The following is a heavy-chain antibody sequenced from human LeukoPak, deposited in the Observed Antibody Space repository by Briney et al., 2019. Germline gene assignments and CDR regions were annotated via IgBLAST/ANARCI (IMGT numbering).Heavy chain of an antibody. D-gene: IGHD1-26*01. CDR3: ARVSPAGSYGRVFDY. CDR1: GYTFTSYG. J-gene: IGHJ4*02. CDR2: ISAYNGNT. V-gene: IGHV1-18*01. Sequence: ASVKVSCKASGYTFTSYGISWVRQAPGQGLEWMGWISAYNGNTNYAQRLQGRVTMTTDTSTSTAYMELRSLRSDDTAVYYCARVSPAGSYGRVFDYWGQGTLVTVSS.